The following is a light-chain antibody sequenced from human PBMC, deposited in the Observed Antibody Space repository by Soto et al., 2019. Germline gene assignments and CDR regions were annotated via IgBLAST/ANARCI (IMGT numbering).Light chain of an antibody. CDR3: QSYDSSLVV. CDR2: GNS. Sequence: QSVLTQPPSVSGAPGQRVTISCTGSSSNIGAGYDVHWYRQLPGTAPKLLIYGNSNRPSGVPDRFSGSKSGTSASLAITGLQAEDEADYYCQSYDSSLVVFGGGTKVTVL. CDR1: SSNIGAGYD. V-gene: IGLV1-40*01. J-gene: IGLJ2*01.